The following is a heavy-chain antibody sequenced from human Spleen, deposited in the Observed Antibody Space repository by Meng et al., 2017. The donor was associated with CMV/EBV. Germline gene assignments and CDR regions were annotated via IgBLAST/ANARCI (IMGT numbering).Heavy chain of an antibody. D-gene: IGHD2/OR15-2a*01. CDR3: ARDLWGWGFDYYYGMDV. CDR1: GFTFSSNY. J-gene: IGHJ6*02. CDR2: IYSGGST. V-gene: IGHV3-53*01. Sequence: GESLKISCAASGFTFSSNYMSWVRQAPGKGLEWVSVIYSGGSTYYADSVKGRFTISRDNSKNTLYLQMNSLRAEDTAVYYCARDLWGWGFDYYYGMDVWGQGTTVTVSS.